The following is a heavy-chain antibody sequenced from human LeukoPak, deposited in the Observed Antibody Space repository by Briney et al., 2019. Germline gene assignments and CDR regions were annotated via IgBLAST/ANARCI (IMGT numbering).Heavy chain of an antibody. CDR1: GGSISSGGYS. CDR3: ARAPGKYRAAADI. Sequence: SETLSLTCAVSGGSISSGGYSWSWIRQPPGKGLEWIGYIYHNGSTYYNPSLKSRVTISVDRSKNQFSLKLSSVTAADTAVYYCARAPGKYRAAADIWGQGTMVTVSS. D-gene: IGHD6-13*01. J-gene: IGHJ3*02. CDR2: IYHNGST. V-gene: IGHV4-30-2*01.